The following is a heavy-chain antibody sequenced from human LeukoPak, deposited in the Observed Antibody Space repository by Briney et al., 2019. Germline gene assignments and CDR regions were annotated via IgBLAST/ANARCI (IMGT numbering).Heavy chain of an antibody. D-gene: IGHD2-15*01. CDR3: ARDSRRGVVPATYTFDI. J-gene: IGHJ3*02. V-gene: IGHV1-2*02. CDR1: GYIFTGYY. CDR2: VNPNSGDT. Sequence: GASVKVSCKASGYIFTGYYIHWVRQAPGQGLEWMGRVNPNSGDTNYAQKFQDRVTMSRDTSISTASMELSSLRSDDTAVYYCARDSRRGVVPATYTFDIWGQGTMVSVSS.